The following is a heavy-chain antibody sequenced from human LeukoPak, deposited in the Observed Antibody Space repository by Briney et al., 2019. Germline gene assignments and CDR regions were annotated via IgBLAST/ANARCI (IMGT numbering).Heavy chain of an antibody. CDR3: ARGRDTAMVEH. D-gene: IGHD5-18*01. CDR1: GGSFSGYY. Sequence: SETLSLTCAVCGGSFSGYYWSWIRQPPGKGLEWIGEINHSGSTNYNPSLKSRVTISVDTSKNQFSLKLSSVTAADTAVYYCARGRDTAMVEHWGQGTLVTVSS. CDR2: INHSGST. V-gene: IGHV4-34*01. J-gene: IGHJ1*01.